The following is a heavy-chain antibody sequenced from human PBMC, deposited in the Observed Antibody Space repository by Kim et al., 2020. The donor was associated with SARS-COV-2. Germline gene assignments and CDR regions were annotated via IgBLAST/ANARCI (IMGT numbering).Heavy chain of an antibody. D-gene: IGHD3-16*01. Sequence: SVKVSCKASGGTFSSYTISWVRQAPGQGLEWMGAILPTFTSPIYAQKFQGRLTIIADESTNTAYMELSSLSSDDTAIYFCARDGFGDWNWGQGTLVTVSS. CDR1: GGTFSSYT. V-gene: IGHV1-69*13. J-gene: IGHJ4*02. CDR2: ILPTFTSP. CDR3: ARDGFGDWN.